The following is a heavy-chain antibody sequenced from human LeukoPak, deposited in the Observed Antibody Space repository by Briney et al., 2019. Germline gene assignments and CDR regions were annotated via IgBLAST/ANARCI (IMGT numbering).Heavy chain of an antibody. J-gene: IGHJ4*02. V-gene: IGHV3-48*04. CDR3: ARPYCRGGNCAFDY. Sequence: GGSLRLSCAAPGFTFSDYTMNWVRQAPGKGLEWVSYIDLSGSTVYYVDSVKGRFTISRDNAKNSLYLQMNSLKAEDTAVYYCARPYCRGGNCAFDYWGQGTLVTVSS. CDR1: GFTFSDYT. CDR2: IDLSGSTV. D-gene: IGHD2-15*01.